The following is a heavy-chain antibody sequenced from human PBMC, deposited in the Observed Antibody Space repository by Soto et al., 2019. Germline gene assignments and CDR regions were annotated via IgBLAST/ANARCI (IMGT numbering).Heavy chain of an antibody. V-gene: IGHV4-34*01. Sequence: SETLSLTCGFYGGSFSGYYWNWIRQSPGKGLEWLGEVSYTGSSNYNPSLKSRVTMSVDTSKSQFSQNLRSVTAADTAVYYCARGGRGMATSRAGMDLWGQGTPVTVSS. CDR2: VSYTGSS. CDR1: GGSFSGYY. J-gene: IGHJ6*02. D-gene: IGHD5-12*01. CDR3: ARGGRGMATSRAGMDL.